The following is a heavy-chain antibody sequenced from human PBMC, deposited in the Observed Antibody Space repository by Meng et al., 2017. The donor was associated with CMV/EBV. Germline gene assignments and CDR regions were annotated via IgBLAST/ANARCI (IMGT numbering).Heavy chain of an antibody. CDR2: ISYDGSKK. V-gene: IGHV3-30*04. D-gene: IGHD3-10*01. Sequence: GGSLRLSCAASGFTFSSYAMHWVRQAPGKGLEWVAVISYDGSKKYYADSVKGRFTISRDNSKNTLYLQMNSLRAEDTAVYYCARESLSGFGELLWGVLGMDVWGQGTTVTVSS. CDR3: ARESLSGFGELLWGVLGMDV. CDR1: GFTFSSYA. J-gene: IGHJ6*02.